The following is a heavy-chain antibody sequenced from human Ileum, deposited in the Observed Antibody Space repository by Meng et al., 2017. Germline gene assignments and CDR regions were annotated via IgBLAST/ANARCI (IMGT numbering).Heavy chain of an antibody. D-gene: IGHD1-26*01. V-gene: IGHV3-74*01. Sequence: EVHLVESGGDLIQPGGSLRLSCAASGFTFSNYWMHLVRQAPGKGLVWVSRIHKDGSATAYADSVKGRFTISRDNAKNTLYLQMNSLRVEDTAVYYCARDSEAVGATIDYWGQGTLVTVSS. J-gene: IGHJ4*02. CDR2: IHKDGSAT. CDR1: GFTFSNYW. CDR3: ARDSEAVGATIDY.